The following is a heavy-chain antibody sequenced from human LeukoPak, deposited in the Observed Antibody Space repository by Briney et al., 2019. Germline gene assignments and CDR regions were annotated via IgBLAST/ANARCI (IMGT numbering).Heavy chain of an antibody. V-gene: IGHV3-15*01. CDR2: IKTKTDGGTT. Sequence: GGSLRLSCAASGFTFSDAWMSWVRQAPGKGLEWVGRIKTKTDGGTTDHAAPVKGRFTISRDDSKNTLYLQMNSLKTEDTAVYYCTTPWFGKTPDAFDIWGQGTMVTVSS. CDR3: TTPWFGKTPDAFDI. J-gene: IGHJ3*02. D-gene: IGHD3-10*01. CDR1: GFTFSDAW.